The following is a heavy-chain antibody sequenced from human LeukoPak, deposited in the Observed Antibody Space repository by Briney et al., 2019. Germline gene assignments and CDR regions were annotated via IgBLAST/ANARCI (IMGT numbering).Heavy chain of an antibody. CDR2: IHHSGST. Sequence: KPSETLSLTCAVSGGSISSNKWWSWVRQPPGKGLEWIGEIHHSGSTNYNPSLKSRVTIVVDKSKNQFSLKLSSVTAADTAVYYCARRRGNWFDPWGQGTLVTVSS. CDR3: ARRRGNWFDP. V-gene: IGHV4-4*02. CDR1: GGSISSNKW. J-gene: IGHJ5*02.